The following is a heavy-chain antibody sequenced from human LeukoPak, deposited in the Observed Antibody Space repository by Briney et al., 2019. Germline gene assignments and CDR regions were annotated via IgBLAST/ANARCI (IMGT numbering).Heavy chain of an antibody. J-gene: IGHJ5*02. D-gene: IGHD4-11*01. CDR2: IYTSGST. V-gene: IGHV4-4*09. CDR1: GGSISSYY. CDR3: ARRAGDYSNYSYWFDP. Sequence: SETLSLTCTVSGGSISSYYWSWIRQPPGKGLEWIGYIYTSGSTNYNPSLKSRVTISVDTSKNQFSLKLSSVTAADTAVYYCARRAGDYSNYSYWFDPWGQGTLVNVSS.